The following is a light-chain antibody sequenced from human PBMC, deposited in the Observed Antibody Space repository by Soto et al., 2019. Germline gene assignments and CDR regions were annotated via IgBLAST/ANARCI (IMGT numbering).Light chain of an antibody. J-gene: IGKJ1*01. Sequence: EVVLTQSPGTLSLSPGERVTLSCRASQSIDFNLAWYQQKPGQAPRLLIYGASTRATGIPARFSGSGSGTEFTLTISSLQSEDFAVYYCQQYNNWPRTFGQGTKVDIK. CDR3: QQYNNWPRT. V-gene: IGKV3-15*01. CDR1: QSIDFN. CDR2: GAS.